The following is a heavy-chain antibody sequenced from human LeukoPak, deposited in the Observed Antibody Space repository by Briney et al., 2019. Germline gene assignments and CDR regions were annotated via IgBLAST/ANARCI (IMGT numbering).Heavy chain of an antibody. CDR3: ARSHPYDYIWGTHRVYFDY. V-gene: IGHV4-34*01. CDR2: INHSGST. D-gene: IGHD3-16*01. Sequence: PSETLSLTCALYGGSSTVYNSSTIRQSPQTRLERVWEINHSGSTNYNPSLKSRVSISVDTSKTQFSLKLSSVTAADTSVYYCARSHPYDYIWGTHRVYFDYWGEGTLVTVSS. J-gene: IGHJ4*02. CDR1: GGSSTVYN.